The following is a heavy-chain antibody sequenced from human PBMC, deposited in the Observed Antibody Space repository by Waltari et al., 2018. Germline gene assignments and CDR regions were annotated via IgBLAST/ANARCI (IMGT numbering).Heavy chain of an antibody. CDR2: IAYKEVNK. J-gene: IGHJ6*02. D-gene: IGHD2-2*01. CDR3: ARDYCDRTRCHGMDV. Sequence: APGRGLGGLAVIAYKEVNKYDGDSVNGRFTISRDNSKNTLLLQMNSRGADDTAVYYCARDYCDRTRCHGMDVWGQGTTVTVSS. V-gene: IGHV3-30*03.